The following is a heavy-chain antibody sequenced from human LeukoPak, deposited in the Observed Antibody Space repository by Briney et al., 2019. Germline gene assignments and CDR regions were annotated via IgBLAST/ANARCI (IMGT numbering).Heavy chain of an antibody. Sequence: PGGSLRLSCAASGFTFSSYEMNWVRQAPGKGLEWVSVIYGGGHTDYSDSVKGRFTLSRDNSKNTLFLQMNSLRAEDTAVYYCARGNLDGFDIWGQGTMVTVSS. J-gene: IGHJ3*02. V-gene: IGHV3-66*01. CDR3: ARGNLDGFDI. CDR1: GFTFSSYE. CDR2: IYGGGHT.